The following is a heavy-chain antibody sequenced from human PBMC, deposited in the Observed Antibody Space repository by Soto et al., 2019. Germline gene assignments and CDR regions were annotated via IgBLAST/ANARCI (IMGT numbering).Heavy chain of an antibody. D-gene: IGHD6-13*01. CDR3: AGRGPGTYFDY. Sequence: GGSLRLSCAAPGFTFSSYAMNWVRQAPGKGLEWVSVISGSGDSTYYADSVKGRFTISRDNSKNTLYLQMNSLRTEDTAVYYCAGRGPGTYFDYWGQGTLVTVSS. CDR1: GFTFSSYA. V-gene: IGHV3-23*01. CDR2: ISGSGDST. J-gene: IGHJ4*02.